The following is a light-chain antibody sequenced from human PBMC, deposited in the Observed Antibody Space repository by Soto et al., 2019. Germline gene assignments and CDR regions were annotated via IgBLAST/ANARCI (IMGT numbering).Light chain of an antibody. CDR2: DAS. CDR3: HQYDTVPYD. J-gene: IGKJ3*01. Sequence: DIQMTQSPSSLSASVGDRVTITCRASQSISSYLNWYQQKPGKAPKLLIYDASSLETGVPSRFSGSGSGTEFTFTITSLQPEDIATYYCHQYDTVPYDFGPGTKVDI. V-gene: IGKV1-33*01. CDR1: QSISSY.